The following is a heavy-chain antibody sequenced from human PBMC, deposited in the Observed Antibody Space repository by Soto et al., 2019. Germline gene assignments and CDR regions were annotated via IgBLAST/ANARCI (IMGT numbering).Heavy chain of an antibody. J-gene: IGHJ4*02. D-gene: IGHD3-16*01. V-gene: IGHV3-48*01. CDR1: GFTFSSYS. CDR2: ISSSSSTI. Sequence: EVQLVESGGGLVQPGGALRLSCAASGFTFSSYSMNWVRQAPGKGLEWVSYISSSSSTIYYADAVKGRFTISRDNAKNSLYLEMNSPRAADTAVYSCAREGGEPNDFDYWGQGTLVTVSS. CDR3: AREGGEPNDFDY.